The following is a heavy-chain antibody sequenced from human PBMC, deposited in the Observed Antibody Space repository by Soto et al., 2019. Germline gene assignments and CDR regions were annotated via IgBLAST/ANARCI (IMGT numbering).Heavy chain of an antibody. CDR1: GFTFSNYG. CDR2: IWNDGSNE. CDR3: ARERYGSGGAFDI. V-gene: IGHV3-33*01. Sequence: GGSLRLSCAASGFTFSNYGMDWVRQAPGKGLEWVTLIWNDGSNENYADSVKGRFTVFRDNSKNTLYLQMSSLRTEDTAVYYCARERYGSGGAFDIWGQGTMVTVSS. J-gene: IGHJ3*02. D-gene: IGHD3-10*01.